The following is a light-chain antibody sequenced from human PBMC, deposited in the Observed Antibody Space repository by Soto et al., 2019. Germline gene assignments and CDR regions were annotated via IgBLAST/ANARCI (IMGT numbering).Light chain of an antibody. Sequence: QSVLTQPPSASGTPGQRVTISCSGSSSNIGENTVNWYQQLPGTAPQLLIYTDNQRPSGVPDRFSGSKSRTSAALAISGLQSEDEADYYCSAWDDSLDGWVFGGGTKLTVL. J-gene: IGLJ3*02. V-gene: IGLV1-44*01. CDR1: SSNIGENT. CDR3: SAWDDSLDGWV. CDR2: TDN.